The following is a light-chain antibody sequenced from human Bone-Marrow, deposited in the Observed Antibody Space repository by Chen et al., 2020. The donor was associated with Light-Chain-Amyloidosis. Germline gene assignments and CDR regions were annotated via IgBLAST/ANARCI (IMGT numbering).Light chain of an antibody. V-gene: IGLV3-21*02. J-gene: IGLJ3*02. Sequence: SYVLTQPSSVSVAPGQTATIACGGNNIGSTSVHWYQQTPGQAPLLVVYDDSDRPLGIPERLSGSNSGNTATLTSRRVEAGDEADYYCQVWDRSSDRPVFGGGTKLTVL. CDR3: QVWDRSSDRPV. CDR2: DDS. CDR1: NIGSTS.